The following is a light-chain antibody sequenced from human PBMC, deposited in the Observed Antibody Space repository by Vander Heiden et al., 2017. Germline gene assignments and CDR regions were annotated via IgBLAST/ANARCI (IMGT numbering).Light chain of an antibody. Sequence: DIQMTQSPSSLSASVGDRVTITCRASQSISSYLNWYQQKPGKAPKLLIHAASSLQSGVPSRFSGSGSGTDFTLTISSLQPEDFATYYCQQSYSTPRDFGPGTKVDIK. J-gene: IGKJ3*01. CDR1: QSISSY. CDR2: AAS. CDR3: QQSYSTPRD. V-gene: IGKV1-39*01.